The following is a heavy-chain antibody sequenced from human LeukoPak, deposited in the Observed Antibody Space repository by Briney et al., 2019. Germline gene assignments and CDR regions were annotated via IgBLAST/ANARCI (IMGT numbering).Heavy chain of an antibody. Sequence: ASVKVSCKASGGTFISYTISWVRQAPGQGLEWMGGIIPIFGTANYAQKFQGRVTITADESTRTAYMELSSLRSEDTAVYYCATKKISGWSFDYWGQGTLVTVSS. D-gene: IGHD6-19*01. CDR1: GGTFISYT. CDR2: IIPIFGTA. J-gene: IGHJ4*02. CDR3: ATKKISGWSFDY. V-gene: IGHV1-69*01.